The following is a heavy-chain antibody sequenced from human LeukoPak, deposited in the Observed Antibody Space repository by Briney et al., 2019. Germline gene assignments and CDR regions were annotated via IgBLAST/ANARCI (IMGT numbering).Heavy chain of an antibody. J-gene: IGHJ4*02. CDR3: ARVRYYFDY. CDR1: GYTFIGHY. CDR2: INPSGGST. V-gene: IGHV1-46*01. Sequence: ASVKVSCKTSGYTFIGHYIHWVRQAPGQGLEWMGIINPSGGSTSYAQKFQGRVTMTRDMSTSTVYMELSSLRSEDTAVYYCARVRYYFDYWGQGTLVTVSS.